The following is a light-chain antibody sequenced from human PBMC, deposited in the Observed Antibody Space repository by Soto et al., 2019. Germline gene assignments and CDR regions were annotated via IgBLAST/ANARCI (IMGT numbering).Light chain of an antibody. J-gene: IGKJ4*01. CDR1: QSVSSDY. Sequence: EIVLTQSPGTLSLSPGERATLSCRASQSVSSDYLAWYQQKPGQTPNVLIYRASSRDTGIPDRFSGSRSGTDFTLTISRLEPADFAVYYCQQYDSCPLTFGGGTKVEIK. V-gene: IGKV3-20*01. CDR2: RAS. CDR3: QQYDSCPLT.